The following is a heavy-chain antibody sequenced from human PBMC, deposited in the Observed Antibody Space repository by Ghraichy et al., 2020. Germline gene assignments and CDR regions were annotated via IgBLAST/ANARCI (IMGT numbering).Heavy chain of an antibody. J-gene: IGHJ4*02. CDR2: INSDGSRT. CDR1: GFTFSSYW. Sequence: GGSLRLSCAASGFTFSSYWMHWVRQVPGKGLVWVSRINSDGSRTIYADSVKGRFTISRDNAKNTLYLQMNSLRAEDTAVYYCARDLRDRRGWSGGLGLWGQGTLVTVSS. D-gene: IGHD6-19*01. CDR3: ARDLRDRRGWSGGLGL. V-gene: IGHV3-74*01.